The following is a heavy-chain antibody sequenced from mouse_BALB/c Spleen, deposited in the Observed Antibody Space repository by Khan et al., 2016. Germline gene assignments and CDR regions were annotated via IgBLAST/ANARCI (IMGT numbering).Heavy chain of an antibody. Sequence: EVKLEQPGGGLVQPGVSLKLSRVASGYTFSNHWMNWARSSPEKGLEWVAEIRLKSNNYATHYAESAQGRFTITRDDSTSSVYRQMNNLRAEDTGIYCCTRDGYFGYWGQDTTLT. J-gene: IGHJ2*01. CDR2: IRLKSNNYAT. CDR1: GYTFSNHW. CDR3: TRDGYFGY. V-gene: IGHV6-6*02.